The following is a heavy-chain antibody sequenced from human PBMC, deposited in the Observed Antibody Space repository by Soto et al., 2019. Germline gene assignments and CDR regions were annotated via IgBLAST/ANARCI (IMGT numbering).Heavy chain of an antibody. CDR1: GYSFTTYW. Sequence: PGESLKISCKGSGYSFTTYWIGWVRQMPGKGLEWMGIIYPGDSDVRYSPSFQGQVTISADKSISTAYLRWNSLKASDTAMYYCARREYCSSSSCPYFYYGMDVWGQGTTVTVSS. CDR2: IYPGDSDV. V-gene: IGHV5-51*01. CDR3: ARREYCSSSSCPYFYYGMDV. J-gene: IGHJ6*02. D-gene: IGHD2-2*01.